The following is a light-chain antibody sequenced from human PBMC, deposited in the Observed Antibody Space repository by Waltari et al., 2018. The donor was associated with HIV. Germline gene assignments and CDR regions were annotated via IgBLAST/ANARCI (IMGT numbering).Light chain of an antibody. CDR1: RSNIGSNP. CDR2: ENN. CDR3: AAWDDSLNGL. J-gene: IGLJ2*01. Sequence: QSVLTQPPSASGTPGQRVTISCSGRRSNIGSNPVSWYQQLPGTAPKLLISENNQRPSVVPDRFSGAKSGTSASLAISGLQSEDEGDYFCAAWDDSLNGLFGGGTKLTV. V-gene: IGLV1-44*01.